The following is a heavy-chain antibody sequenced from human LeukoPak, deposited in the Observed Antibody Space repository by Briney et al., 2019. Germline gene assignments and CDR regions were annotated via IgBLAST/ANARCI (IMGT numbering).Heavy chain of an antibody. J-gene: IGHJ4*02. CDR3: AKAPGMIVVVTLYYFDY. CDR2: ISGSGGIT. V-gene: IGHV3-23*01. Sequence: GGSLRLSCVVSGFTFSRNAMSWVRQAPGKGLEWVSTISGSGGITYYADSVKGRFTISRDNSKNTLYLQMNALRAEDTAIYYCAKAPGMIVVVTLYYFDYWGQGTLVTVSS. D-gene: IGHD3-22*01. CDR1: GFTFSRNA.